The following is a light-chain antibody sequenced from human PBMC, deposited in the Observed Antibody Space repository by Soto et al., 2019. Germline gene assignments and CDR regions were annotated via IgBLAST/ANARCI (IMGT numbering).Light chain of an antibody. CDR2: GAS. Sequence: EVVLTQSPGTLSLSPGERATLSCMASQSVSNNYLAWYQQKPGQAPRLLIYGASNRATGIPDRFSGSGSGTDFTLTIRSLQSEDFAVYFCQQYNNWPSFGQGTRLEIK. J-gene: IGKJ5*01. CDR1: QSVSNNY. V-gene: IGKV3-20*01. CDR3: QQYNNWPS.